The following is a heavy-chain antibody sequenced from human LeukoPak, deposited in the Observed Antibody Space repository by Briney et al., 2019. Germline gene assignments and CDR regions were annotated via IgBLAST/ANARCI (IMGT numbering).Heavy chain of an antibody. J-gene: IGHJ3*02. Sequence: TGGSLRLSCAASGFTFSSYSMNWVRQAPGKGLEWVSAISGSGGSTYYADSVKGRFTISRDNSKNTLYLQMNSLRAEDTAVYYCAKDASGHSSSWYDAFDIWGQGTMVTVSS. CDR2: ISGSGGST. CDR3: AKDASGHSSSWYDAFDI. CDR1: GFTFSSYS. V-gene: IGHV3-23*01. D-gene: IGHD6-13*01.